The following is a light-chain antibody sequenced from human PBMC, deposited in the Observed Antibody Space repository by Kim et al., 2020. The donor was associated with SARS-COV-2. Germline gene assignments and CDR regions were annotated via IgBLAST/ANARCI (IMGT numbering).Light chain of an antibody. J-gene: IGKJ5*01. Sequence: ASVGDRVTHTCRANQDIINDLGWYQQNPGRAPKRLIYGASSLQSGVPSRFSGSGSGTEFTLTISSLQPEDFATYFCLQHNTYPITFGQGTRLEIK. CDR2: GAS. CDR1: QDIIND. CDR3: LQHNTYPIT. V-gene: IGKV1-17*01.